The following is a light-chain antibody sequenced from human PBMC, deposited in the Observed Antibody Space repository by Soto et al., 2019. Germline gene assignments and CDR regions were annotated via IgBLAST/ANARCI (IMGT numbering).Light chain of an antibody. CDR3: QQYNSYSYT. Sequence: DIQMTQSPSTLSASEGDRVTISCRASQSVSIWLAWYQQKPGRAPKPLIYKSSILESGVPSRFSGSGSGTEFTLTISSLQPDDFATYYCQQYNSYSYTFGQGTKVDI. J-gene: IGKJ2*01. CDR2: KSS. V-gene: IGKV1-5*03. CDR1: QSVSIW.